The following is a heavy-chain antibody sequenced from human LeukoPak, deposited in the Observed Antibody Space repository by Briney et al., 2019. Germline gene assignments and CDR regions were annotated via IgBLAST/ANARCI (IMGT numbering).Heavy chain of an antibody. V-gene: IGHV3-21*01. J-gene: IGHJ4*02. Sequence: GGSLRLSCAASGFTFINYNMNWVRQAQGKGLEWVSSISSNSTYLRYADSVRGRFTISRDNAKNTVHLQMNSLRVDDTAVYFCAREEFTNWGQGTLVTVSS. CDR3: AREEFTN. CDR1: GFTFINYN. CDR2: ISSNSTYL. D-gene: IGHD3-10*01.